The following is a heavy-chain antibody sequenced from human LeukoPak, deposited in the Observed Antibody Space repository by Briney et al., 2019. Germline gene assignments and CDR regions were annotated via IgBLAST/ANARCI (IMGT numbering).Heavy chain of an antibody. CDR3: ARDDGFSCYSY. V-gene: IGHV3-7*01. CDR2: MNLDGSEK. Sequence: GGSLRLSCAASGFTFSSYWMTWVRQAPGKGLEWVANMNLDGSEKYYVDSVKGRFIISRDNAKNSLFLQMNSLIAEDTAVYYCARDDGFSCYSYWGQGTLVTVSS. J-gene: IGHJ4*02. CDR1: GFTFSSYW. D-gene: IGHD3/OR15-3a*01.